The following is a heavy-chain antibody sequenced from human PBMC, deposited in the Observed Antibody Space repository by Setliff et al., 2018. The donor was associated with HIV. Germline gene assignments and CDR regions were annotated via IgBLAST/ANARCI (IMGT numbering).Heavy chain of an antibody. CDR1: GFTFSNCD. J-gene: IGHJ4*02. D-gene: IGHD4-17*01. Sequence: GGSLRLSCAASGFTFSNCDMHWVRQATGKGLEWVSAIGTAGDTYYPGSVKGRFTISRENAKNSLYLQMNTLRAEDTAVYYCASARTFYAESALDYWGQGTLVTVSS. V-gene: IGHV3-13*01. CDR3: ASARTFYAESALDY. CDR2: IGTAGDT.